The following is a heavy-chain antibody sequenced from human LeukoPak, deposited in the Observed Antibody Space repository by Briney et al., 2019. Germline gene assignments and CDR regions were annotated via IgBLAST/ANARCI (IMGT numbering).Heavy chain of an antibody. CDR1: GGTFSSYA. CDR2: IIPIFGTA. J-gene: IGHJ4*02. D-gene: IGHD4-17*01. V-gene: IGHV1-69*13. Sequence: ASVKVSCKASGGTFSSYAISWVRQAPGQGLEWMGGIIPIFGTANYAQKFQGRVTITADESTSTAYMELSSLRSEDTAVYYCATNAVTTLPYFDYWGQGTLVTVSS. CDR3: ATNAVTTLPYFDY.